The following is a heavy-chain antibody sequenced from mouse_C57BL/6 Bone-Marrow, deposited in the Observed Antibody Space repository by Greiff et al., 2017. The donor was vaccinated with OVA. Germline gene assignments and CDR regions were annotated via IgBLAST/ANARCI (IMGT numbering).Heavy chain of an antibody. CDR1: GYAFSSYW. J-gene: IGHJ3*01. Sequence: QVQLKQSGAELVKPGASVKISCKASGYAFSSYWMNWVKQRPGKGLEWIGQIYPGDGDTNYNGKFKGKATLTADKSSSTAYMQLSSLTSEDSAVYFCARFITTVVPTFAYWGQGTLVTVSA. CDR3: ARFITTVVPTFAY. V-gene: IGHV1-80*01. CDR2: IYPGDGDT. D-gene: IGHD1-1*01.